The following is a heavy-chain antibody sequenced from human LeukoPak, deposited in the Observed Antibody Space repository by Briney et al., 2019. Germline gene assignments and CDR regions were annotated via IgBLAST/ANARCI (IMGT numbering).Heavy chain of an antibody. D-gene: IGHD2-2*02. V-gene: IGHV1-2*02. Sequence: ASVKVSCKASGYTFTGYYMHWVRQAPGQGLEWMGWINPNSGGTNYAQKFQGGVTMTRDTSISTAYMELSRLRSDDTAVYYCASCVVVPAAIEALDYYYMDVWGKGTTVTVSS. CDR3: ASCVVVPAAIEALDYYYMDV. J-gene: IGHJ6*03. CDR2: INPNSGGT. CDR1: GYTFTGYY.